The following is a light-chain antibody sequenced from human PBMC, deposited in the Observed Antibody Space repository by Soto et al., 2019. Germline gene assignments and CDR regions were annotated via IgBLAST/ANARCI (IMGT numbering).Light chain of an antibody. CDR2: GSS. J-gene: IGKJ2*01. CDR3: KQYGSSPSYT. CDR1: QSVSNNY. Sequence: EVVLTQSPGTLSLSPGEIATLSCRASQSVSNNYFAWYQQKPGQAPRLLIFGSSDRATGIPDWFSGSGSGTDCTLTISRLESEDFAVYYCKQYGSSPSYTFGQGTKLEIK. V-gene: IGKV3-20*01.